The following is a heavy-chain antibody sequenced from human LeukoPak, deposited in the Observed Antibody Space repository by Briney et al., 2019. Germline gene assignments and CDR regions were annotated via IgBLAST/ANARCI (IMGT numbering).Heavy chain of an antibody. V-gene: IGHV4-34*01. CDR2: INHSGST. CDR1: GGSFSGYY. J-gene: IGHJ6*03. D-gene: IGHD5-18*01. Sequence: SETLSLTCAVYGGSFSGYYWSWIRQPPGKGLEWIGEINHSGSTNYNPSLKSRVTISVDTSKNQFSLKLSSVTAADTAVYYCARGRLDTAMVYYYYYYYMDVWGKGTTVTVSS. CDR3: ARGRLDTAMVYYYYYYYMDV.